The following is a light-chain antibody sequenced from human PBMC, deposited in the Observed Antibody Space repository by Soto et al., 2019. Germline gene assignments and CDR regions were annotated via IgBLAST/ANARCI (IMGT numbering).Light chain of an antibody. CDR2: EVN. CDR1: SGDVGTYNL. CDR3: CSYAGRSNVV. Sequence: QSALTQPASVSVSPGQSITISCTGTSGDVGTYNLVSWYQQHPGRAPKLIIFEVNKRPSGVSNRLSGSKSGNTASLAISGLQADDEADYHCCSYAGRSNVVCGGGTKLTVL. V-gene: IGLV2-23*02. J-gene: IGLJ2*01.